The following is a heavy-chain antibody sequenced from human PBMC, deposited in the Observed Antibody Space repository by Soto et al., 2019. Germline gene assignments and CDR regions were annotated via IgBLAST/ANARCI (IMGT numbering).Heavy chain of an antibody. J-gene: IGHJ4*02. D-gene: IGHD6-19*01. CDR1: GFTFSSYG. V-gene: IGHV3-30*18. CDR3: AKEGIPLAGTGRDY. CDR2: ISYDGGIL. Sequence: QVQLVESGGGVVQPGRSLRLSCAASGFTFSSYGMHWVRQAPGKGLEWVAAISYDGGILYYADSAKGRFTISRDNSKNTRFLQMNSLRPADTAVYYCAKEGIPLAGTGRDYWGQGTLVTVSS.